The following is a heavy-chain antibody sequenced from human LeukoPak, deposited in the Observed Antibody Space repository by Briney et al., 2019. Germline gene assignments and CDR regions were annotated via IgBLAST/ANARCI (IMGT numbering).Heavy chain of an antibody. V-gene: IGHV4-31*03. CDR2: INHSGST. J-gene: IGHJ2*01. CDR1: GGSISSGASD. Sequence: PSQTLSLTCTVSGGSISSGASDWGWIRQHPKRGLEWVGYINHSGSTYYNPSLGSRVTMSVDTSKNQFSLKLSSVTAAGSAVYYCARAARQGFTMIVVPFFYFDLWGRGTLVTVSS. D-gene: IGHD3-22*01. CDR3: ARAARQGFTMIVVPFFYFDL.